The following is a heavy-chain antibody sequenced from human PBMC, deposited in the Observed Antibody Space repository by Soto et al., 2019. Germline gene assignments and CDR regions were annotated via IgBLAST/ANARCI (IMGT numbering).Heavy chain of an antibody. CDR2: IYPGDSDI. D-gene: IGHD2-21*02. V-gene: IGHV5-51*01. CDR3: ARQISATPIYAMDV. Sequence: PGESLKISCKGSGYSFTSHWIGWVRQMPGKGLEWMGIIYPGDSDIRYRPSFQGQVTISADKSTSTAYLQWSSLKASDTAIYYCARQISATPIYAMDVWGQGTTVTVSS. CDR1: GYSFTSHW. J-gene: IGHJ6*02.